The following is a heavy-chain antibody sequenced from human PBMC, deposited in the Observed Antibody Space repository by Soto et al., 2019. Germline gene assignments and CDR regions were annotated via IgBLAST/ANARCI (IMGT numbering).Heavy chain of an antibody. CDR1: GFSLSTSGMC. CDR2: IDWDDDK. J-gene: IGHJ6*03. Sequence: SGPTVVNPTQTLTLTCTFSGFSLSTSGMCESWIRQPPGKALEWLARIDWDDDKYYSTSLKTRLTISKDTSKNQVVLTMTNMDPVDTATYYCARILSNPYYYYYMYVWGKGTTVTVSS. CDR3: ARILSNPYYYYYMYV. D-gene: IGHD7-27*01. V-gene: IGHV2-70*11.